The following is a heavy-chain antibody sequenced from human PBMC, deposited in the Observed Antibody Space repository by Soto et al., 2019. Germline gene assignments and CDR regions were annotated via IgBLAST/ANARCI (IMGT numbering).Heavy chain of an antibody. V-gene: IGHV4-30-4*01. Sequence: PSETLSLTCTVSGGSISSGDYYWSWIRQPPGKGLEWIGYIYYSGSTYYNPSLKSRVTISVDTSKNQFSLKLSSVTAADTAVYYCASSRMAGYHSLDYWGQGTLVTVSS. CDR2: IYYSGST. J-gene: IGHJ4*02. CDR3: ASSRMAGYHSLDY. D-gene: IGHD6-19*01. CDR1: GGSISSGDYY.